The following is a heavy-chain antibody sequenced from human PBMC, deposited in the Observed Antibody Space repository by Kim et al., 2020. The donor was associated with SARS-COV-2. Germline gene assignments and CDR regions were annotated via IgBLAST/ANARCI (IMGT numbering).Heavy chain of an antibody. Sequence: GGSLRLSCAASGFTFSSYWMSWVRQAPGKGLEWVANIKQDGSEKYYVDSVKGRFTISRDNAKNSLYLQMNSLRAEDTAVYYCARPAEVAAAGWGSHYFDYWGQGTLVTVSS. CDR3: ARPAEVAAAGWGSHYFDY. D-gene: IGHD6-13*01. CDR2: IKQDGSEK. V-gene: IGHV3-7*01. J-gene: IGHJ4*02. CDR1: GFTFSSYW.